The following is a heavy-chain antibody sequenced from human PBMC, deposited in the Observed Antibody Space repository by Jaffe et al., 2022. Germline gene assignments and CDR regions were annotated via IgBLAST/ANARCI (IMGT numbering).Heavy chain of an antibody. V-gene: IGHV3-30*02. CDR1: GFTFSSYG. D-gene: IGHD2-15*01. CDR3: AKLRPERGYCSGGSCYSGQFDY. Sequence: QVQLVESGGGVVQPGGSLRLSCAASGFTFSSYGMHWVRQAPGKGLEWVAFIRYDGSNKYYADSVKGRFTISRDNSKNTLYLQMNSLRAEDTAVYYCAKLRPERGYCSGGSCYSGQFDYWGQGTLVTVSS. J-gene: IGHJ4*02. CDR2: IRYDGSNK.